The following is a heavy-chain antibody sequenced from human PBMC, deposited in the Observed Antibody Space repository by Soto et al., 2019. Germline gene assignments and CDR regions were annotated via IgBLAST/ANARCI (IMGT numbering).Heavy chain of an antibody. J-gene: IGHJ3*02. Sequence: EVQLLESGGGLVQPGGSLRLSCAASGFTFSSYAMSCVRQAPGKGLEWVSAISGSGGSTYYADSVKGRFTISRDNSKNTLYLQMNSLRAEDTAVYYCAKDFGIVVVPAADDAFDIWGQGTMVTVSS. D-gene: IGHD2-2*01. V-gene: IGHV3-23*01. CDR1: GFTFSSYA. CDR2: ISGSGGST. CDR3: AKDFGIVVVPAADDAFDI.